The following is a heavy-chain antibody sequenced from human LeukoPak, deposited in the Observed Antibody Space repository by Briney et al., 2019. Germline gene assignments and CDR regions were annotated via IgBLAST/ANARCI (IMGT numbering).Heavy chain of an antibody. J-gene: IGHJ5*02. CDR1: GYTFTGYY. CDR3: ARGWYNWNYVWFDP. Sequence: ASVKVSCKASGYTFTGYYMHWVRQAPGQGLEWMGWINPNSGGTNYAQKFQGRVTMTRDTSISTACMELSRLRSDDTAVYYCARGWYNWNYVWFDPWGQGTLVTVSS. CDR2: INPNSGGT. D-gene: IGHD1-7*01. V-gene: IGHV1-2*02.